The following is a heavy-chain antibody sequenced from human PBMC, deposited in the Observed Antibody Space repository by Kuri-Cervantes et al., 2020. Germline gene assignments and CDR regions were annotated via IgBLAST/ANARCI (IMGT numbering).Heavy chain of an antibody. Sequence: GGSLRLSCAASGFTFSSYDMHWVRHATGKGLEWVSAIGTAGDTYYPGSVKGRFTISRENAKNSLYLQMNSLRAGDTAVYYCARGSYYYDSSGFTAWGQGTLGTGAS. CDR1: GFTFSSYD. J-gene: IGHJ5*02. D-gene: IGHD3-22*01. V-gene: IGHV3-13*01. CDR3: ARGSYYYDSSGFTA. CDR2: IGTAGDT.